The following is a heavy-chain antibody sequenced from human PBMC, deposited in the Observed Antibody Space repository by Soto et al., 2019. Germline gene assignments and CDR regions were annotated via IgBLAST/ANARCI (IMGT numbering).Heavy chain of an antibody. CDR2: IYYSGST. J-gene: IGHJ4*02. Sequence: QVQLQESGPGLVKPSETLSLTCTVSGGSISSYYWSWIRQPPGKGLEWIGYIYYSGSTNYNLSLKSRVTISVDTSKNQFSLKLSSVTAADTAVYYCARADSSSWWDWGQGTLVTVSS. D-gene: IGHD6-13*01. CDR3: ARADSSSWWD. V-gene: IGHV4-59*01. CDR1: GGSISSYY.